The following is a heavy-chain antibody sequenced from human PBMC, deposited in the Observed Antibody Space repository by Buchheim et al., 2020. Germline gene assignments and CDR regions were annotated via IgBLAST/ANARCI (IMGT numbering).Heavy chain of an antibody. CDR2: IKSVGSST. V-gene: IGHV3-74*01. J-gene: IGHJ4*02. D-gene: IGHD1-7*01. CDR1: VFTFSSYW. Sequence: EVQLVESGGGLVQPGGSLRLSCAASVFTFSSYWMHWVRQAPGKGLVWVSRIKSVGSSTYYADSVMGRFTISRDNVKNTSYLQMNRLRAEDTAVYYCAGDQEGGWTYSKLDYGGKGTL. CDR3: AGDQEGGWTYSKLDY.